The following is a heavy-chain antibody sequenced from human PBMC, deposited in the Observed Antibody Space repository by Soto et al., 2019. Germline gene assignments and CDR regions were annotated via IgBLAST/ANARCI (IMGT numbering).Heavy chain of an antibody. V-gene: IGHV4-31*03. D-gene: IGHD3-10*01. J-gene: IGHJ4*02. CDR1: CGSISRGGYY. CDR3: ALGVAGVASDY. Sequence: QVQLQESGPGLVKPSQTLPLTCTVSCGSISRGGYYWSWIRQPPGKGLEWSGYIYYSGSTYYNPSLKSRVTISVDTSKNQFSLKLSSVTAVDTAVYYCALGVAGVASDYWGQGTLVTVSS. CDR2: IYYSGST.